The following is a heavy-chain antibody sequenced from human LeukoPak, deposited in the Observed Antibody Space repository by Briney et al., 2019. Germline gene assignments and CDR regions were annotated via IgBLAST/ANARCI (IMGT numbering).Heavy chain of an antibody. CDR1: GFTFTSSA. CDR2: IVVGSGNT. J-gene: IGHJ3*02. D-gene: IGHD3-22*01. CDR3: AADRRLSYYDSSGYPLGAFDI. V-gene: IGHV1-58*02. Sequence: GASVKVSCKASGFTFTSSAMQWLRQARGQRLEWIGWIVVGSGNTNYAQKFQERVTITRDMSTSTAYMELSSLRSEDTAVYYCAADRRLSYYDSSGYPLGAFDIWGQGTMVTVSS.